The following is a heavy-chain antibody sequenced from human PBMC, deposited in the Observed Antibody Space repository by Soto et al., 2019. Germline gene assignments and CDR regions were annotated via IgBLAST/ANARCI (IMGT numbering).Heavy chain of an antibody. J-gene: IGHJ6*02. V-gene: IGHV4-39*02. D-gene: IGHD2-2*01. CDR3: ARLGGYCRGTSCYGFYGMDV. CDR1: GGSVSSSDYS. Sequence: PSETLSLTCTVSGGSVSSSDYSWGWVRQSPGKGLEWIATIYYSGNTYYNPSLMSRLTISVDTSKNHFSLRLNFLPAADSGVYYFARLGGYCRGTSCYGFYGMDVWGQGTTVTVSS. CDR2: IYYSGNT.